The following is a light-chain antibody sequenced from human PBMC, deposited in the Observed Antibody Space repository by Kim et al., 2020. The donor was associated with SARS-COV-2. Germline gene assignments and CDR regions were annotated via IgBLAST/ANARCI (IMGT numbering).Light chain of an antibody. CDR3: QQLNSYPLT. CDR2: SAS. CDR1: QGISSY. J-gene: IGKJ4*01. V-gene: IGKV1-9*01. Sequence: SASVGDTVTITCRDSQGISSYLAWYQQKPGLAPKVLIYSASTLQSGVPSRFSGSGSGTDFTLTISSLQPEDFATYYCQQLNSYPLTFGGGTKLEI.